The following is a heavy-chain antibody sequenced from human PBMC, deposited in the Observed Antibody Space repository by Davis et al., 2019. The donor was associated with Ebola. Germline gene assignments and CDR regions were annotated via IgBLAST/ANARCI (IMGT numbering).Heavy chain of an antibody. D-gene: IGHD6-6*01. CDR3: AGLEYSSSSVSKYGLDV. J-gene: IGHJ6*02. CDR1: GGSISSYY. V-gene: IGHV4-59*01. Sequence: SETLSLTCTVSGGSISSYYWSWIRQPPGKGLEWIGYIYYCGSSNYNPSLKSRVTISVDTSKNQFSLKLSSVTAADTAVYYCAGLEYSSSSVSKYGLDVWGQGTTVTVSS. CDR2: IYYCGSS.